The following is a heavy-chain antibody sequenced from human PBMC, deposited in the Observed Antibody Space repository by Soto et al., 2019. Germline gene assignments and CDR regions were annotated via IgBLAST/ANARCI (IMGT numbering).Heavy chain of an antibody. CDR2: IYYSGST. V-gene: IGHV4-30-4*01. CDR1: GGSISSGDYY. D-gene: IGHD3-16*01. CDR3: ARVGWGMAVY. J-gene: IGHJ4*02. Sequence: SETLSLTCTVSGGSISSGDYYWSWIRQPPGKGLEWIGYIYYSGSTYYNPSLKSRVTISVDPSKNQFSLKLGSVTAADPAVYYCARVGWGMAVYWGQGTLVTVSS.